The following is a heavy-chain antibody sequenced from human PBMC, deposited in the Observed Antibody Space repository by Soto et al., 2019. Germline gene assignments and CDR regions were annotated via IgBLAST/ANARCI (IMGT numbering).Heavy chain of an antibody. J-gene: IGHJ4*02. CDR2: IYYSGST. CDR3: ARAKGFPPDFDY. V-gene: IGHV4-31*03. CDR1: GGSISSGGYY. Sequence: PSETLSLTCTVSGGSISSGGYYWSWIRQHPGKGLEWIGYIYYSGSTYYNPSLKSRVTISVDTSKNQFSLKLSSVTAADTAVYYCARAKGFPPDFDYWGQGTLVTVSS.